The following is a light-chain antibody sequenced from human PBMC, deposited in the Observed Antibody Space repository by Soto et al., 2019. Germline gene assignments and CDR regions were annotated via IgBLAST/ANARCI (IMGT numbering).Light chain of an antibody. CDR2: GAS. Sequence: EMVMTLSPDTLSLSPVEGATLSAGASQSVRSSLAWYQQKPGQAPRLLIYGASTRATGIPARFSGSGSGTDFTLTISSLQAEDVAVYYCQQYYSTPRTFGQGTKVDIK. CDR1: QSVRSS. J-gene: IGKJ1*01. V-gene: IGKV3-15*01. CDR3: QQYYSTPRT.